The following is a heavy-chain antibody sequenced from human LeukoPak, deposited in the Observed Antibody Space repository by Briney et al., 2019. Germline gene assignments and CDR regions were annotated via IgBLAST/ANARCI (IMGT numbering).Heavy chain of an antibody. V-gene: IGHV4-59*01. CDR3: ARFSKYFDTSGYYLDY. CDR1: GDSISSYY. D-gene: IGHD3-22*01. J-gene: IGHJ4*02. CDR2: IYYTGST. Sequence: SETLSLTCTVSGDSISSYYWSWVRQPPGKGLEWIGHIYYTGSTTYNPSLKSRVTISVETSKNQFSLKLSSVTAADTAVYYCARFSKYFDTSGYYLDYWGQGTLVTVSS.